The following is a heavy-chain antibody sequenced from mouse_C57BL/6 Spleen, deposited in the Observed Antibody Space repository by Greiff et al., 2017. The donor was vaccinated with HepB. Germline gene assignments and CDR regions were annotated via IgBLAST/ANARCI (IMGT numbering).Heavy chain of an antibody. D-gene: IGHD4-1*01. J-gene: IGHJ3*01. Sequence: EVKVVDSGGGLVKPGGSLKLSCAASGFTFSSYAMSWVRQTPEKRLEWVATISDGGSYTYYPDNVKGRFTISRDNAKNNLYLQMSHLKSEDTAMYYCANWAWFAYWGQGTLVTVSA. V-gene: IGHV5-4*03. CDR1: GFTFSSYA. CDR2: ISDGGSYT. CDR3: ANWAWFAY.